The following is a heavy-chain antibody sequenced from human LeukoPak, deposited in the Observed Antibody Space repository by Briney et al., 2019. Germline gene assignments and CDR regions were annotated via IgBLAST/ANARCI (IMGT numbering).Heavy chain of an antibody. J-gene: IGHJ4*02. CDR1: GGSFSGYY. D-gene: IGHD2-2*01. V-gene: IGHV4-34*01. CDR3: ARVGRYCSSTSCPYPY. CDR2: INHSGST. Sequence: SETLSLTCAVYGGSFSGYYWSWIRQPPGKGLEWIGEINHSGSTNYNPSLKSRVTISVDTSKNQFSLKLSSVTAADTAVYYCARVGRYCSSTSCPYPYWGQGTLVTVSS.